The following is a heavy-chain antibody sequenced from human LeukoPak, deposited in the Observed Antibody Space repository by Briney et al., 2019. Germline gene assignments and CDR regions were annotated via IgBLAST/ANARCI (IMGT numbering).Heavy chain of an antibody. CDR1: GFAVNTYY. Sequence: GGSLRLSCAASGFAVNTYYMSWISQAPGKGLEWVSMINTGGSTRYADSVKGRFTISRDNSKNTVYLQMNSLRADDTALYYCSRESSQSHASDIWGQGTMVTVSS. D-gene: IGHD6-19*01. V-gene: IGHV3-53*01. J-gene: IGHJ3*02. CDR2: INTGGST. CDR3: SRESSQSHASDI.